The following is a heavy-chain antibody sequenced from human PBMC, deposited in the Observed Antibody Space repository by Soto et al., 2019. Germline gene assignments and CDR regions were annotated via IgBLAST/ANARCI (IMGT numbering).Heavy chain of an antibody. CDR3: AKDGWAVADPYDTYYYYGMDV. J-gene: IGHJ6*02. D-gene: IGHD6-19*01. Sequence: GGSLRLSCAASGFTFSSYGMHWVRQAPGKGLEWVVVISYDGSNKYYADSVKGRFTISRDNSKNTLYLQMNSLRAEDTAVYYCAKDGWAVADPYDTYYYYGMDVWGQGTTVTVSS. CDR2: ISYDGSNK. CDR1: GFTFSSYG. V-gene: IGHV3-30*18.